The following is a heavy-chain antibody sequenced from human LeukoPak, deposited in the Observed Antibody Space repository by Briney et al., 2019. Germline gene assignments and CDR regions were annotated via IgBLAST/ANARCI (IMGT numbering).Heavy chain of an antibody. CDR2: ISSSGTYI. CDR1: GFTFSRFS. J-gene: IGHJ4*02. D-gene: IGHD3-16*02. V-gene: IGHV3-21*01. CDR3: ARDKGLILFDY. Sequence: GGSLRLSCAASGFTFSRFSMNWVRQAPGKGLEWVSSISSSGTYIYYADSVKGRFTISRDSAKNSLYLQMNSLRAEDTAVYYCARDKGLILFDYWGQGTLVTVSS.